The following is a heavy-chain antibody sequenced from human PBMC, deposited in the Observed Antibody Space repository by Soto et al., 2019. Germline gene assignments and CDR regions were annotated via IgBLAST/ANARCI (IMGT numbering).Heavy chain of an antibody. V-gene: IGHV3-23*01. CDR1: GVNFSSYA. CDR2: ISDTGGGT. CDR3: AVGRHKPSGSNNWLDP. D-gene: IGHD3-22*01. J-gene: IGHJ5*02. Sequence: LRLSCAASGVNFSSYAMNWVRQAPGKGLEWVSTISDTGGGTFYAGSVKGRFTISRDNSKNTLYLQMHSLRADDSAIYFCAVGRHKPSGSNNWLDPWGRGTLVTVYS.